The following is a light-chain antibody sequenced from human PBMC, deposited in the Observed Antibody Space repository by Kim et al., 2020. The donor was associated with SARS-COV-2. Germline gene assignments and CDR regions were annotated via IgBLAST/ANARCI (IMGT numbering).Light chain of an antibody. V-gene: IGKV1-27*01. CDR3: QKYNSATET. J-gene: IGKJ1*01. CDR2: AAS. CDR1: QGISNY. Sequence: GDRVTITCRASQGISNYLAWYQQKPGKVPKLLIYAASTLQSGVPSRFSGSGSGTDFTLTISSLQPEDVATYYCQKYNSATETFGQGTKVDIK.